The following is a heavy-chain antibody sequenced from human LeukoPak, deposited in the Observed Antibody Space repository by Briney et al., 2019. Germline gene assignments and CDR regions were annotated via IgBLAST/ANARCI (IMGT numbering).Heavy chain of an antibody. J-gene: IGHJ6*02. CDR2: ISYDGSNK. D-gene: IGHD3-10*01. CDR3: AKDSYYGSGSYYGGNFGMDV. Sequence: GRSLRLSCAASGFTFSSYGMHWVRQAPGKGLEWVAVISYDGSNKYYADSVKGRFTISRDNSKNTLYLQMNSLRADDTAVYYCAKDSYYGSGSYYGGNFGMDVWGQGTTVTVSS. V-gene: IGHV3-30*18. CDR1: GFTFSSYG.